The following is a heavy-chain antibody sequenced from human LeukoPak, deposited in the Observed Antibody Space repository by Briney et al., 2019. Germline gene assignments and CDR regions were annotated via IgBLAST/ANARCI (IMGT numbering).Heavy chain of an antibody. V-gene: IGHV3-23*01. CDR3: ANRVGWPGPPPDY. D-gene: IGHD2-15*01. CDR2: ISGGGVTT. J-gene: IGHJ4*02. CDR1: GFTFSSYA. Sequence: PGGSLRLSCAASGFTFSSYAMSWVRQAPRKGLEWVSSISGGGVTTDYVDSVKGRFTISRDNSKNTLHLQMNSLRVEDTAVYYCANRVGWPGPPPDYWGQGTLVTVSS.